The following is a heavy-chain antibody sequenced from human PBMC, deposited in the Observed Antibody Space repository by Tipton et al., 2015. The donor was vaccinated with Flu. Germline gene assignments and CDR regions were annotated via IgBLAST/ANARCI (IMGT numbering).Heavy chain of an antibody. CDR2: IHRSGST. CDR1: GDSIRNDYF. CDR3: ARHTGDSVRGVIDY. D-gene: IGHD3-10*02. J-gene: IGHJ4*02. V-gene: IGHV4-38-2*01. Sequence: LRLSCAVSGDSIRNDYFWGWIRQPPGKGLEWIATIHRSGSTKYNPSLKSRVTISVDTSKNQFYLEMRSVTAADMAVYYCARHTGDSVRGVIDYWGQGTLVTVSS.